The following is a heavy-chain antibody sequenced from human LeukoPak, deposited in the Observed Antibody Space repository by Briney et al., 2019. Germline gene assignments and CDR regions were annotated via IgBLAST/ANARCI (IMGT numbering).Heavy chain of an antibody. Sequence: GSSVKVSCKASGGTFSNHAINWVRQAPGQGLEWMGRIIPFLDIANYAQKFQGRVTITADKSTNTAYMDLSSLRSEDTAVYYCARGSSSWYTEFDPWGQGTVVTVSS. CDR1: GGTFSNHA. V-gene: IGHV1-69*04. D-gene: IGHD6-13*01. CDR2: IIPFLDIA. J-gene: IGHJ5*02. CDR3: ARGSSSWYTEFDP.